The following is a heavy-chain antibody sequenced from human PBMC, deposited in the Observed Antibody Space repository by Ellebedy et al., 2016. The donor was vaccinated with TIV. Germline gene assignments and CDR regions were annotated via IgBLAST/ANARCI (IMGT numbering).Heavy chain of an antibody. Sequence: AASVKVSCKASTNTFTSHYIIWVRQAPGQGLEWMGWISAYNGKTDYAQRVKDRGTMTTDTSTTTAYLELRSLESDDTAIYYCAARTGWPPLPGYWGQGSLVTVSS. D-gene: IGHD3/OR15-3a*01. J-gene: IGHJ4*02. CDR3: AARTGWPPLPGY. CDR2: ISAYNGKT. V-gene: IGHV1-18*01. CDR1: TNTFTSHY.